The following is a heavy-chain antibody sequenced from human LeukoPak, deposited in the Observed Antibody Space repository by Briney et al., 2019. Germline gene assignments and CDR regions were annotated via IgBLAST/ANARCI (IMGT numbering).Heavy chain of an antibody. J-gene: IGHJ4*02. CDR2: IYSGGST. D-gene: IGHD6-13*01. Sequence: GGSLRLSRAASGFTVSSNYMSWVRQAPGKGLEWVSVIYSGGSTYYADSVKGRFTISRDNSKNTLYLQMNSLRAEDTAVYYCARVGIAAAGAVDYWGQGTLVTVSS. CDR3: ARVGIAAAGAVDY. CDR1: GFTVSSNY. V-gene: IGHV3-53*01.